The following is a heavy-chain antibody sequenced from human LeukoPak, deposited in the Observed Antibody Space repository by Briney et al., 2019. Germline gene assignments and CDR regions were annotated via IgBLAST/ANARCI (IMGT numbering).Heavy chain of an antibody. CDR3: AKNFYGSGSYLEGRFDY. J-gene: IGHJ4*02. V-gene: IGHV3-66*01. D-gene: IGHD3-10*01. CDR1: EFSVGSNY. Sequence: GGSLRLSCAASEFSVGSNYMTWVRQAPGKGLEWVSLIYSGGSTYYADSVKGRFTISRDNSRNTLYLQMNSLRAEDTAVYYCAKNFYGSGSYLEGRFDYWGQGTLVTVSS. CDR2: IYSGGST.